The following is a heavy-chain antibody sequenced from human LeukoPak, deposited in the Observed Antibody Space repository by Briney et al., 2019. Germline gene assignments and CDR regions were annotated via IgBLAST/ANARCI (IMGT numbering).Heavy chain of an antibody. V-gene: IGHV1-8*01. CDR2: MNPNSGNT. J-gene: IGHJ6*02. CDR3: ARGVSRCSGGSCYRYYYYGMDV. CDR1: GYTFTSYD. D-gene: IGHD2-15*01. Sequence: ASVKVSCKASGYTFTSYDINWVRQATGQGLEWMGRMNPNSGNTGYAQKFQGRVTMTRNTSISTAYMELSSLRSEDTAVYYCARGVSRCSGGSCYRYYYYGMDVWGQGTTVTVSS.